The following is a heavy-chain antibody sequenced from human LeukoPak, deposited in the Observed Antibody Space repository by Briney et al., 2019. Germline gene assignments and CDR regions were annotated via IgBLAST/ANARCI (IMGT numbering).Heavy chain of an antibody. CDR3: ARGDYYDIYYFDY. D-gene: IGHD3-22*01. J-gene: IGHJ4*02. V-gene: IGHV3-48*01. CDR2: ISSSSSTI. CDR1: GFTFSSYS. Sequence: GGSLRLSCAASGFTFSSYSMNWVRQAPGKGLEWVSYISSSSSTIYYADSVKGRFTISRDNSKNTLYLQMNSLRAEDTAVYYCARGDYYDIYYFDYWGQGTLVTVSS.